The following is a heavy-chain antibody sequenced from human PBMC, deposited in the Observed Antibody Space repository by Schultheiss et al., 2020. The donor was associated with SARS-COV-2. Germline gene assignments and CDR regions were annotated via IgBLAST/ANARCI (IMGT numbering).Heavy chain of an antibody. D-gene: IGHD3-3*01. V-gene: IGHV2-5*01. CDR1: GFSLSTSGVG. CDR3: AHSFYDFWSGNYPGGYFDY. Sequence: SGPTLVKPTETLTLTCTVSGFSLSTSGVGVGWIRQPPGKALEWLALIYWNDDKRYSPSLKSRLTITKDTSKNQVVLTMTNMDPVDTATYYCAHSFYDFWSGNYPGGYFDYWGQGTLVTVSS. CDR2: IYWNDDK. J-gene: IGHJ4*02.